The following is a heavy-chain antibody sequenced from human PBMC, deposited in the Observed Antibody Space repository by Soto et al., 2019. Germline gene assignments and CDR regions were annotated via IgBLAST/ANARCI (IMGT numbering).Heavy chain of an antibody. D-gene: IGHD5-12*01. CDR2: ISWNSGSI. Sequence: EVQLVESGGGLVQPGRSLRLSCAASGFTFDDYAMHWVRQAPGKGLEWVSGISWNSGSIGYADSVKGRFTISRDNAKNSLYLQMNSLRADDAALYYCAKDNWYSGYDFFDYWGQGTLVTVSS. CDR3: AKDNWYSGYDFFDY. J-gene: IGHJ4*02. CDR1: GFTFDDYA. V-gene: IGHV3-9*01.